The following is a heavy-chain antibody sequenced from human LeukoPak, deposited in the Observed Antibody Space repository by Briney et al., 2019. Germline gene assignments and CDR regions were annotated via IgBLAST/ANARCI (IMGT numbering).Heavy chain of an antibody. CDR1: GGSISTYS. CDR3: ARDWGVTARPGYMDV. CDR2: IYYSGNT. V-gene: IGHV4-59*01. J-gene: IGHJ6*03. Sequence: SETLSLTCTVSGGSISTYSWSWIRQPPGKGLEWIGYIYYSGNTYYNPSLKSRVTISVDTSKNQFSLKLSSVTAADTAVYYCARDWGVTARPGYMDVWGKGTTVTVSS. D-gene: IGHD6-6*01.